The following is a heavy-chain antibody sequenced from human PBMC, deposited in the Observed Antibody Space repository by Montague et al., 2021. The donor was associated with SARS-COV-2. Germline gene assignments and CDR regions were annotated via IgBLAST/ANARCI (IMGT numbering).Heavy chain of an antibody. V-gene: IGHV4-34*01. CDR3: ARFAYRLLFIASYYGMDV. CDR1: GGSISGYY. CDR2: ISSSGST. J-gene: IGHJ6*02. Sequence: SETLSLTCAVYGGSISGYYCCWICLPPGTGQERNWVISSSGSTNYNSYLKRQVPISIYTSKNQFSLKLSSVTAADTAVYYCARFAYRLLFIASYYGMDVWGQGTTVTVSS. D-gene: IGHD2-2*01.